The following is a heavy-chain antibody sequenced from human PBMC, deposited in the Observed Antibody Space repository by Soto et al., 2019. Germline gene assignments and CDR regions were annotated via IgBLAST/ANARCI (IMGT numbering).Heavy chain of an antibody. D-gene: IGHD3-9*01. CDR2: IIPIFGTA. CDR1: GGTFSSYA. Sequence: SVKVSCKASGGTFSSYAISWVRQAPGQGLEWMGGIIPIFGTANYAQKFQGRVTITADESTSTAYMELSSLRSEDTAVYYCARVGGDILTGYSIRYYYYYGMDAWGPGATVTVSS. J-gene: IGHJ6*02. CDR3: ARVGGDILTGYSIRYYYYYGMDA. V-gene: IGHV1-69*13.